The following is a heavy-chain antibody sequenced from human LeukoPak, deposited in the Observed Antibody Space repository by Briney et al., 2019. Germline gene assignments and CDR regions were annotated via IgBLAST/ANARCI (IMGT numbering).Heavy chain of an antibody. V-gene: IGHV3-23*01. CDR2: ISGSGGST. D-gene: IGHD4/OR15-4a*01. CDR3: ARECLWSYFLSDY. CDR1: GFTFSSYA. Sequence: GGSLRLSCAASGFTFSSYAMSWVRQAPGKGLEWVSAISGSGGSTYYADSVKGRFTISRDNAKNSLYLQMNSLRAEDTAVYYCARECLWSYFLSDYWGQGTLVTVSS. J-gene: IGHJ4*02.